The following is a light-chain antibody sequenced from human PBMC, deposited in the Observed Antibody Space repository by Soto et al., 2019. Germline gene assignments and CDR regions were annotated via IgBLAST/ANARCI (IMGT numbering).Light chain of an antibody. CDR2: DAS. Sequence: EIVMTQSPVTLSVSPGERGTRSCRASQSVSDKLAWYQQKPGQAPRLLIYDASRRASGVPARFSGSGSGTDFTLTISSLEPEDFALYYCQQRNTWPPITFGQGTRLQI. CDR1: QSVSDK. J-gene: IGKJ5*01. V-gene: IGKV3-11*01. CDR3: QQRNTWPPIT.